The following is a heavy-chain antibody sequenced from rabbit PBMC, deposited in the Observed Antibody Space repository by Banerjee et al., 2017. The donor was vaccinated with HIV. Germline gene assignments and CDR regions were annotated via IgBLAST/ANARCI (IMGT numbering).Heavy chain of an antibody. CDR1: GFSFSNKYV. V-gene: IGHV1S47*01. CDR3: ASGSDTAYGPFNL. Sequence: QEQLEESGGDLVKPEGSLTLTCTASGFSFSNKYVMCWVRQAPGKGLEWIGCISTGDGITFYAKSVKGRFTISSNTNQNTVSLQMTSLTTADTATYFCASGSDTAYGPFNLWGPGTLVTVS. D-gene: IGHD6-1*01. CDR2: ISTGDGIT. J-gene: IGHJ4*01.